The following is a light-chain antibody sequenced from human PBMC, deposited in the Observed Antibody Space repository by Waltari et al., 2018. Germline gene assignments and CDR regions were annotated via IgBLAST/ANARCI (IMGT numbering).Light chain of an antibody. CDR1: QSVSSS. CDR3: QQRSDWPFT. J-gene: IGKJ2*01. V-gene: IGKV3-11*01. Sequence: ETVLTQSPATLSLSPGERATLSCRASQSVSSSLAWYQQKPGQAPRLRIYDASQRATGIPARFSGSGSGTDFTLTIGGLEPEDFAVYYCQQRSDWPFTFGQGTKLEI. CDR2: DAS.